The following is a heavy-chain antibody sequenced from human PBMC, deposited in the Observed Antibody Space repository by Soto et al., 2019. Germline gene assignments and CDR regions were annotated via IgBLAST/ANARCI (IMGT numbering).Heavy chain of an antibody. CDR3: ARGGWKLFDY. CDR1: GGSISSGGYY. Sequence: SETLSLTCTVSGGSISSGGYYWNWIRQHPGKGLEWIGYIYYSGSTNYNPSLKSRVTISVDTSKKQFSLKLSSVTAADTAVYYCARGGWKLFDYWGQGTLVTVSS. CDR2: IYYSGST. J-gene: IGHJ4*02. V-gene: IGHV4-61*08. D-gene: IGHD6-19*01.